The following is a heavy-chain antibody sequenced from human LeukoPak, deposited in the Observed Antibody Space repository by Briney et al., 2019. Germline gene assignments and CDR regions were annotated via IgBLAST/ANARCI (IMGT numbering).Heavy chain of an antibody. D-gene: IGHD6-13*01. CDR1: RFTFSRYS. J-gene: IGHJ6*03. CDR3: AKALVAAAPYYMDV. V-gene: IGHV3-48*01. Sequence: GGSLRLSCAASRFTFSRYSMNWVRQAPGKGLEWVSYISSSSSTIYYADSVKGRFTISRDNAKNSLYLQMNSLRAEDTAEYYCAKALVAAAPYYMDVWGKGTTVTVSS. CDR2: ISSSSSTI.